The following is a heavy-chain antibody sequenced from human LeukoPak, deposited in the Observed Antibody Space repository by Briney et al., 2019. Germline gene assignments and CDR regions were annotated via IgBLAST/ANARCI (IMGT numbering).Heavy chain of an antibody. CDR1: GFTFSSYA. Sequence: PGGSLRLSCAASGFTFSSYAMSWVRQAPGKGLEWVSAISGSGGSTYYADSVKGRFTISRDNSKNTLYLQMNGLRAEDTAVYYCAKDNTLRYCSSTSCYPEGWFDPWGQGTLVTVSS. J-gene: IGHJ5*02. CDR2: ISGSGGST. CDR3: AKDNTLRYCSSTSCYPEGWFDP. D-gene: IGHD2-2*01. V-gene: IGHV3-23*01.